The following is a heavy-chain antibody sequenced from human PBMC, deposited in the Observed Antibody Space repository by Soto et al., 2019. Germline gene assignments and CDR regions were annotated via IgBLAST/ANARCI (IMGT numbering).Heavy chain of an antibody. CDR1: NGSVSSGTYS. CDR2: IYYSGTT. V-gene: IGHV4-30-2*01. CDR3: ARGHYYYGMDV. Sequence: SETLSLTCPVSNGSVSSGTYSWSWVRQPPGKGLEWIGYIYYSGTTYYTPSLKRRLTMSMDRANDHFSLNLTSVTAAGTSVYFCARGHYYYGMDVWGQGITVTVSS. J-gene: IGHJ6*02.